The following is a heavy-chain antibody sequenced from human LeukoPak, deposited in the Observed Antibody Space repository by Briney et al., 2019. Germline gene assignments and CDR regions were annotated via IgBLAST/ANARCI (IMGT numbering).Heavy chain of an antibody. J-gene: IGHJ6*03. CDR3: ARLVVPAAIRAIGYYYYYMDV. V-gene: IGHV4-34*01. CDR2: INHSGST. CDR1: GGSFSGYY. Sequence: PSETLSLTCAVYGGSFSGYYWSWIRQPPGKGLEWIGEINHSGSTNYNPSLKSRVTISVDTSKNQFSLKLSSVTAADTAVYYCARLVVPAAIRAIGYYYYYMDVWGKGTTVTVSS. D-gene: IGHD2-2*02.